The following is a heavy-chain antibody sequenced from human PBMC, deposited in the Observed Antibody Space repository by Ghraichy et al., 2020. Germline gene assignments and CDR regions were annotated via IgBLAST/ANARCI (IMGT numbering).Heavy chain of an antibody. Sequence: ESLNISCAVYGGSFSGYYWSWIRQPPGKGLEWIGEINHSGSTNYNPSLKSRVTISVDTSKNQFSLKLSSVTAADTAVYYCARDPSGSYSSWFDPWGQGTLVTVSS. J-gene: IGHJ5*02. V-gene: IGHV4-34*01. CDR3: ARDPSGSYSSWFDP. D-gene: IGHD1-26*01. CDR1: GGSFSGYY. CDR2: INHSGST.